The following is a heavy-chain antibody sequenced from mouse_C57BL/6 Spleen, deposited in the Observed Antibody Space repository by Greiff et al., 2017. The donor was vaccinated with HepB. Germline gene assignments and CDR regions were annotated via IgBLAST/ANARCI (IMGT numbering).Heavy chain of an antibody. CDR3: GRDITTAPWFAY. J-gene: IGHJ3*01. CDR2: ISSGSSTI. Sequence: EVKLMESGGGLVKPGGSLKLSCAASGFTFSDYGMHWVRQAPEKGLEWVAYISSGSSTIYYADTVKGRFTISRDNAKNTLFLQMTSLRSEDTAMYYCGRDITTAPWFAYWGQGTLVTVSA. V-gene: IGHV5-17*01. CDR1: GFTFSDYG. D-gene: IGHD1-1*01.